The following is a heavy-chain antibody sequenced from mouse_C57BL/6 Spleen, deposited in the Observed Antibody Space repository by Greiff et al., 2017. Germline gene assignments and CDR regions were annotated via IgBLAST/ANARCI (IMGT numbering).Heavy chain of an antibody. CDR2: IRSKSSNYAT. V-gene: IGHV10-3*01. CDR1: GFTFNTYA. CDR3: VRVYYCVRRGYFGG. D-gene: IGHD1-1*01. J-gene: IGHJ1*03. Sequence: EVKGVESGGGLVQPKGSLKLSCAASGFTFNTYAMHWVRQAPGTGLEWVARIRSKSSNYATYYADSVKDRFTISRDDSQSMLYLQMNHLKTEDTAMYYCVRVYYCVRRGYFGGWGTGTTVTVSS.